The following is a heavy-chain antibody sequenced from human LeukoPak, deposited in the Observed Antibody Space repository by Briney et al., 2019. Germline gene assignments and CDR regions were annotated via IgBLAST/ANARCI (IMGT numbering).Heavy chain of an antibody. V-gene: IGHV3-21*01. CDR1: GFTFGSYS. Sequence: AGGSLRLSCAASGFTFGSYSMNWVRQAPGKGLEWVSSISSSSSYIYYADSVKGRFIISRDNAKNSLYLQMNSLRAEDTAVYYCARDSRRGHFDYWGQGTLVTVSS. J-gene: IGHJ4*02. CDR2: ISSSSSYI. CDR3: ARDSRRGHFDY.